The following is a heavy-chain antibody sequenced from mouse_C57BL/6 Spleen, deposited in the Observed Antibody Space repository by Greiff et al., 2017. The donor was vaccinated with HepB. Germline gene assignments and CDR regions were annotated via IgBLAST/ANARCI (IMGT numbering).Heavy chain of an antibody. V-gene: IGHV1-81*01. CDR2: IYPRSGNT. CDR1: GYTFTSYG. CDR3: ARLGFGTTGPYFDY. Sequence: QVQLQQSGAELARPGASVKLSCKASGYTFTSYGISWVKQRTGQGLEWIGEIYPRSGNTYYNEKFKGKATLTADKSSSTAYMELRSLTSEDSAVYFCARLGFGTTGPYFDYWGQGTTLTVSS. J-gene: IGHJ2*01. D-gene: IGHD1-1*01.